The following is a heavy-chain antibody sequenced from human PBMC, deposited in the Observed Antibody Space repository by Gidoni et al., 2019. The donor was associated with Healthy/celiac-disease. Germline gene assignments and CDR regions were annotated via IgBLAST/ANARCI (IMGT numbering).Heavy chain of an antibody. CDR2: ISYDGSNK. CDR3: ARDRSYYGSGSLGY. CDR1: GFPFSSYA. V-gene: IGHV3-30-3*01. J-gene: IGHJ4*02. Sequence: QVQLVESGGGVVQPGRSLRLSCAASGFPFSSYAMHWVRQAPGKGLEWVAVISYDGSNKYYADSVKGRFTISRDNSKNTLYLQMNSLRAEDTAVYYCARDRSYYGSGSLGYWGQGTLVTVSS. D-gene: IGHD3-10*01.